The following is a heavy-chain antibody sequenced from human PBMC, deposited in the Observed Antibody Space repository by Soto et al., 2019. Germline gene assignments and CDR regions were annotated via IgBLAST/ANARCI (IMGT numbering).Heavy chain of an antibody. V-gene: IGHV3-30*18. CDR1: GFTFSSYG. J-gene: IGHJ5*02. D-gene: IGHD2-15*01. CDR2: ISYDGSNK. CDR3: AKDIEISKIQYNWFDP. Sequence: GGSLRLSCAASGFTFSSYGMHWVRQAPGKGLEWVAVISYDGSNKCYADSVKGRFIISRDNSKNTLYLQMNSLRAEDTAVYYCAKDIEISKIQYNWFDPWGQGTLVTVSS.